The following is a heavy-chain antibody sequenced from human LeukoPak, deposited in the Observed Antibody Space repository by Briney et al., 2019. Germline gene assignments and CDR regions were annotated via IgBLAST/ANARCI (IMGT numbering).Heavy chain of an antibody. CDR1: GGSFSGYY. D-gene: IGHD6-13*01. V-gene: IGHV4-34*01. Sequence: SETLSLTCAVYGGSFSGYYWSWIRQPPGKGLEWIGEINHSGSTNYNPSLKSRVTISVDTPKNQFSLKLSSVTAADTAVYYCARSTQGGYSSSWYRYWGQGTLVTVSS. CDR2: INHSGST. CDR3: ARSTQGGYSSSWYRY. J-gene: IGHJ4*02.